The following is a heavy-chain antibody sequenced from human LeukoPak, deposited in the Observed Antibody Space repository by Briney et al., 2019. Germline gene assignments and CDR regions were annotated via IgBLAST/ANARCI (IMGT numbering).Heavy chain of an antibody. Sequence: GGSLRLSCAASGFTFSSHAMLWVRQAPGKGLEWVAVVSYDGTYTYYADSVKGRFTISRDNSRNTLYLQMNSLRTEDTSVYYCARDLPAIAVAGTHYYYYYGMDVWGQGTTVTVSS. CDR1: GFTFSSHA. CDR3: ARDLPAIAVAGTHYYYYYGMDV. CDR2: VSYDGTYT. J-gene: IGHJ6*02. V-gene: IGHV3-30*04. D-gene: IGHD6-19*01.